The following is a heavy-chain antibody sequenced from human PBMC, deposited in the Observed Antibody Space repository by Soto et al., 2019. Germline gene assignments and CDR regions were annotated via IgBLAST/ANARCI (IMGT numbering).Heavy chain of an antibody. J-gene: IGHJ1*01. CDR2: ISYDGSNK. CDR3: AKGLQGGSGWYGYFQH. CDR1: GFTFSSYG. V-gene: IGHV3-30*18. Sequence: QVQLVESGGGVVQPGRSLRLSCAASGFTFSSYGMHWVRQAPGKGLEWVAVISYDGSNKYYADSVKGRFTISRDNSKNTLYLQMNSLRAEDTAVYYCAKGLQGGSGWYGYFQHWGQDTLVTVSS. D-gene: IGHD6-19*01.